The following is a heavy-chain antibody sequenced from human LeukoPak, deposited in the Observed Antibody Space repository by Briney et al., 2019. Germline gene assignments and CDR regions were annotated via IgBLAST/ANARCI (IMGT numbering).Heavy chain of an antibody. D-gene: IGHD2-15*01. CDR2: ISSSSSYI. CDR3: ATVVVVAASPDTDFDY. CDR1: GFTFSSYS. V-gene: IGHV3-21*01. J-gene: IGHJ4*02. Sequence: GGSLRLSCAASGFTFSSYSMNWVRQAPGKGLEWVSSISSSSSYIYYADSVKGRFTISRGNAKNSLYLQMNCLRAEDTAVYYCATVVVVAASPDTDFDYWGQGTLVTVSS.